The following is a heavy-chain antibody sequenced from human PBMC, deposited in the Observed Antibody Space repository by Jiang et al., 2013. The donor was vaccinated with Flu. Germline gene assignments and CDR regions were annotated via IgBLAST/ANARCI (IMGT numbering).Heavy chain of an antibody. CDR2: ISSSGSTI. CDR3: NGGYSSSWYTRDADFDY. Sequence: SWIRQAPGKGLEWVSYISSSGSTIYYADSVKGRFTISRDNAKNSLYLQMNSLRAEDTAVYYCNGGYSSSWYTRDADFDYWGQGTLVTVSS. D-gene: IGHD6-13*01. V-gene: IGHV3-11*04. J-gene: IGHJ4*02.